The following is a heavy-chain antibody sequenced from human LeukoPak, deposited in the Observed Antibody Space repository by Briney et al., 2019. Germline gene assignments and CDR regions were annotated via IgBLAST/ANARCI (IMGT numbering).Heavy chain of an antibody. V-gene: IGHV3-7*01. Sequence: QSGGSLRLSCAASGLTLSSYWMSWVRQAPGMGLEWVANINEDGSKKFYVDSVKGRFTISRDNAKMSLYLQMNSLRVEDTAVYYCATRYCTIAACRASSHHCFDDWGKGTTVIVSS. CDR1: GLTLSSYW. CDR2: INEDGSKK. J-gene: IGHJ6*04. D-gene: IGHD2-8*01. CDR3: ATRYCTIAACRASSHHCFDD.